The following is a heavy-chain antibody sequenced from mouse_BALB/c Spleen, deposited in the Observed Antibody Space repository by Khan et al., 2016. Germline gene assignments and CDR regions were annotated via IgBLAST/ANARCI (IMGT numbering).Heavy chain of an antibody. V-gene: IGHV1-15*01. J-gene: IGHJ2*01. CDR2: IDPETGGT. Sequence: VQLQESGAELVRPGASVTLSCKASGYTFTDYEMHWVKQTPVHGLEWIGSIDPETGGTAYNQKFEGKATLTADKSSNTAYMELRSLTSEDSAVYYCTRGVIYSGNSSFDDGGQGTTLTVSS. CDR3: TRGVIYSGNSSFDD. D-gene: IGHD2-1*01. CDR1: GYTFTDYE.